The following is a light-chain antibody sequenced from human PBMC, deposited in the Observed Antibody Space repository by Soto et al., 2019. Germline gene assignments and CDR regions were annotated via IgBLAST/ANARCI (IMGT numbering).Light chain of an antibody. CDR1: QSISTY. CDR3: QQSYSPHT. V-gene: IGKV1-39*01. J-gene: IGKJ2*01. Sequence: DIQMTQSPSSLSASVGDRVTVTCRASQSISTYLNWYQQKPGKAPKLLIFAASTLQSGVPSRFSGSGSGTDFTLTISSLQPEDFATYYCQQSYSPHTFGQGTRLEIK. CDR2: AAS.